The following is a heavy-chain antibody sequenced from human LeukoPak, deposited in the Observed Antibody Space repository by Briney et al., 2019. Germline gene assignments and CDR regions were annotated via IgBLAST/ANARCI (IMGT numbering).Heavy chain of an antibody. CDR2: ISGSGGST. Sequence: GGSLRPSCAASGFTFSSYAMSWVRQAPGKGLEWVSAISGSGGSTYYADSVKGRFTISRDNSQNTLYLQMNSLRAEDTAVYYCAKVAEGVVPAAADHWGQGTLVTVSS. J-gene: IGHJ4*02. V-gene: IGHV3-23*01. CDR1: GFTFSSYA. CDR3: AKVAEGVVPAAADH. D-gene: IGHD2-2*01.